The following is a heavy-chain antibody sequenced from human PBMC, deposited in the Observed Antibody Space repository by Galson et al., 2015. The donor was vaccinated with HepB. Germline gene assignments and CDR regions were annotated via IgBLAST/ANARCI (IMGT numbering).Heavy chain of an antibody. CDR1: GYTFTSYA. CDR3: ARNTYYYDSSRVLGY. V-gene: IGHV1-3*01. CDR2: INAGNGNT. Sequence: SVKVSCKASGYTFTSYAMHWVRQAPGQRLEWMGWINAGNGNTKYSQKFQGRVTITGDTSASTAYMELSSLRSEDTAVYYCARNTYYYDSSRVLGYWGQGTLVTVSS. J-gene: IGHJ4*02. D-gene: IGHD3-22*01.